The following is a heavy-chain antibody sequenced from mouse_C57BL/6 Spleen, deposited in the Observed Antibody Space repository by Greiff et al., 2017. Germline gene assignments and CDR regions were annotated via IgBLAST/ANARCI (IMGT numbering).Heavy chain of an antibody. CDR2: IWTGGGT. D-gene: IGHD2-1*01. V-gene: IGHV2-9-1*01. Sequence: QVQLKESGPGLVAPSQSLSITCTVSGFSLTSYAISLVRQPPGTGLEWLGVIWTGGGTNYNSALKPKLSISKDNSKSQVFLKMNSLQTDDTARYYSARSPPHYYGNYVGYFDVWGTGTTVTVSS. J-gene: IGHJ1*03. CDR1: GFSLTSYA. CDR3: ARSPPHYYGNYVGYFDV.